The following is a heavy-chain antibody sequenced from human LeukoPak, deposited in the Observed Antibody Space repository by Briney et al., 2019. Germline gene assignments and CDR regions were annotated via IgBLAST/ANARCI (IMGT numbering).Heavy chain of an antibody. CDR1: GASMSSNY. CDR3: ASTRRAAVAGRFDS. J-gene: IGHJ4*02. CDR2: IYHSGNT. Sequence: PSETLSLTCNVSGASMSSNYWSWIRQPPGKGLEWIGYIYHSGNTNYSPSLESRVTMSVDESKNQFSLRVHFVSAADTTVYYCASTRRAAVAGRFDSWGQGTLVTVSS. D-gene: IGHD6-19*01. V-gene: IGHV4-4*09.